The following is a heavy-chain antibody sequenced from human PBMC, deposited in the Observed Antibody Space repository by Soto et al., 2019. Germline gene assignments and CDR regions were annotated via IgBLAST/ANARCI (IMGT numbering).Heavy chain of an antibody. V-gene: IGHV5-51*01. CDR3: ARLSDCSNGVCYRFDY. D-gene: IGHD2-8*01. Sequence: PGESLKISCKGSGYTFPNYWIGWVRQMPGKGLEWMGIIYPGDSDTRYSPSFQGQVTISADKSINTAYLQWNRLKASDTAVYYCARLSDCSNGVCYRFDYWGQGTMVTVYS. CDR1: GYTFPNYW. CDR2: IYPGDSDT. J-gene: IGHJ4*02.